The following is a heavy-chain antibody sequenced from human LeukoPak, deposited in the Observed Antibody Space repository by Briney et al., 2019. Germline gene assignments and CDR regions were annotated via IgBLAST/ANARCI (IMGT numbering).Heavy chain of an antibody. CDR3: ARLPPTYYDFWSGSDYFDY. V-gene: IGHV1-2*02. CDR1: GYTFTGYY. CDR2: INPNSGGT. J-gene: IGHJ4*02. D-gene: IGHD3-3*01. Sequence: ASVKVSCKASGYTFTGYYMHWVRQAPGQGFEWMGWINPNSGGTNYAQKFQGRVTMTRDTSISTAYMELSRLRSDDTAVYYCARLPPTYYDFWSGSDYFDYWGQGTLVTVSS.